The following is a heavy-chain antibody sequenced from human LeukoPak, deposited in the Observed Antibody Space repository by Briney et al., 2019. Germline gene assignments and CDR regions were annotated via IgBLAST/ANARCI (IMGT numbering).Heavy chain of an antibody. CDR2: IYPGDSDT. D-gene: IGHD3-9*01. V-gene: IGHV5-51*01. Sequence: GESLKISCKGSGYSFTSYWIGWVRQMPGKGLEWMGIIYPGDSDTRYSPSFQGQVTISADKSISTAYLQWSSLKASDTAMYYCARLDADDILTGNFDYWGQGTLVTVSS. CDR1: GYSFTSYW. CDR3: ARLDADDILTGNFDY. J-gene: IGHJ4*02.